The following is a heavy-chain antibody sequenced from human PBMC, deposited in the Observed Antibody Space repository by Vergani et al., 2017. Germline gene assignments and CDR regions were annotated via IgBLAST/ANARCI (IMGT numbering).Heavy chain of an antibody. V-gene: IGHV3-48*02. CDR2: ISSSSSTI. Sequence: EVQLGESGGGLVQPGGSLRLSCAASGFTFSSYSMNWVRQAPGKGLEWVSYISSSSSTIYYADSVKGRFTISRDNAKNSLYLQMNSLRDEDTAVYYCARDRSSSSWYFDYFDYWGQGTLVTVSS. D-gene: IGHD6-13*01. CDR1: GFTFSSYS. J-gene: IGHJ4*02. CDR3: ARDRSSSSWYFDYFDY.